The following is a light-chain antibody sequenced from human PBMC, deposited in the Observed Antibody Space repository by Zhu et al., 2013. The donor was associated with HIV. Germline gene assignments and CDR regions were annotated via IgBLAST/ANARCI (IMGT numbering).Light chain of an antibody. CDR3: QQYNSYLLT. CDR2: KAS. J-gene: IGKJ4*01. Sequence: DIQMTQSPSTLSASVGDRVTITCRASQSISSWLAWYQQKPGKAPKLLIYKASSLESGVPSRFSGSGSGTEFTLTISSLQPDDFAAYYCQQYNSYLLTFGGGTKVEIK. V-gene: IGKV1-5*03. CDR1: QSISSW.